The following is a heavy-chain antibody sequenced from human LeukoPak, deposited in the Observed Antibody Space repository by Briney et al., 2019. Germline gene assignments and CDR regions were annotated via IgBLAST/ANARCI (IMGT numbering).Heavy chain of an antibody. CDR2: LSHTGSHT. V-gene: IGHV3-23*01. CDR1: GFSFNTYA. J-gene: IGHJ4*02. D-gene: IGHD4-23*01. Sequence: QPGRSLRLSCAASGFSFNTYAFNWVRQAPGKGLEWVSSLSHTGSHTYYADSVKGRFTISRDNSKNTVNLHMNSLTADDTAIYYCAKSVSRYGGINVYYFDSWGQGTLVTVSS. CDR3: AKSVSRYGGINVYYFDS.